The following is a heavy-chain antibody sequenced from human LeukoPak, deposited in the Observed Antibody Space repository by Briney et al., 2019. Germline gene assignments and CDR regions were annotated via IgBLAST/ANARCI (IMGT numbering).Heavy chain of an antibody. V-gene: IGHV1-69*04. Sequence: SVKVSCKASGCTFSSYAISWVRQAPGQGLEWMGRIIPILGIANYAQKFQGRVTVTADKSTSTAYMELSRLRSEDTAVYYCARLGGHYDSSGYLVDYWGQGTLVSVSS. CDR1: GCTFSSYA. J-gene: IGHJ4*02. D-gene: IGHD3-22*01. CDR3: ARLGGHYDSSGYLVDY. CDR2: IIPILGIA.